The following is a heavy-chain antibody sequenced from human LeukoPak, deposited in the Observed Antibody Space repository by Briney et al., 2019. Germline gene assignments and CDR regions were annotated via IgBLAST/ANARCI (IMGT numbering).Heavy chain of an antibody. CDR3: AKDGAVAATTNFDY. Sequence: PGRFLRLSCAASGFTFSSYGMHWVRQAPGKGLEWVAVISYDGSNKYYADSVKGRFTISRDNSKNTLYLQMNSLRAEDTAVYYCAKDGAVAATTNFDYWGQGTLVTVSS. CDR2: ISYDGSNK. CDR1: GFTFSSYG. V-gene: IGHV3-30*18. J-gene: IGHJ4*02. D-gene: IGHD6-19*01.